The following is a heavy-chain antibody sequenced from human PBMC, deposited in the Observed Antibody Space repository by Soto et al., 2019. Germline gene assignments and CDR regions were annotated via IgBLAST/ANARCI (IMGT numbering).Heavy chain of an antibody. V-gene: IGHV3-21*06. CDR3: ASRGHCSNGRCHPFDS. CDR1: GFTFTRYS. J-gene: IGHJ4*02. D-gene: IGHD2-8*01. CDR2: ISSTTNYI. Sequence: PGGSLRLSCAASGFTFTRYSMNWVRQAPGKGLEWVSSISSTTNYIYYGDSMKGRFTISRDNVQNILYLQMDSLRAEDTALYYCASRGHCSNGRCHPFDSWGQGTQVTVSS.